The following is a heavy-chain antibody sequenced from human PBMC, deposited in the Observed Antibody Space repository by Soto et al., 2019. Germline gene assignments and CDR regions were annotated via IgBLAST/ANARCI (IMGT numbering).Heavy chain of an antibody. CDR3: ASDNVLCDGSRSYGVPLDV. CDR2: IQSGGPT. Sequence: GGSLRLSCAASGFTVSSKYMSWVRQAPGKGLEWVSLIQSGGPTYYADSVKGRFTISRDTSENTVHLQMDSLRAEDTAVYYCASDNVLCDGSRSYGVPLDVSGKGTTVTSPQ. CDR1: GFTVSSKY. V-gene: IGHV3-66*01. D-gene: IGHD2-15*01. J-gene: IGHJ6*04.